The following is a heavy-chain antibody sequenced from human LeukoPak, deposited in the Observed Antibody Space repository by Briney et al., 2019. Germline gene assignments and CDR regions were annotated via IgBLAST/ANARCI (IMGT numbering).Heavy chain of an antibody. J-gene: IGHJ6*03. D-gene: IGHD7-27*01. CDR3: AKRGDEGYMDV. CDR1: GGTFTSYA. CDR2: IIPIFGTA. Sequence: SLKVSCKASGGTFTSYAISWVRQAPGQGLEWMGGIIPIFGTANYAQKFQGRVTITTDESTSTAYMELSSLRAEDTALYYCAKRGDEGYMDVWGRGTTVSVSS. V-gene: IGHV1-69*05.